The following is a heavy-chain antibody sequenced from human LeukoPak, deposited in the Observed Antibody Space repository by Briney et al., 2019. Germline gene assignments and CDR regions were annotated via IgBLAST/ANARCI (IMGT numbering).Heavy chain of an antibody. CDR3: ARETLLAPYYYYYMDV. CDR1: GGSISSYY. V-gene: IGHV4-59*01. D-gene: IGHD2-15*01. CDR2: IYYSGST. Sequence: PSETLSLTCTVSGGSISSYYWSWIRQSPGKGLEWIGYIYYSGSTNCNPSLKSRVTISVDTSKNQFSLKLSSVTAADTAVYYCARETLLAPYYYYYMDVWGKGTTVTVSS. J-gene: IGHJ6*03.